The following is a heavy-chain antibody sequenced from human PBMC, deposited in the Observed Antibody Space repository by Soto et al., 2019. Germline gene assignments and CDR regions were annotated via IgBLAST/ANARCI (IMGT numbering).Heavy chain of an antibody. CDR1: GFTFSSYG. D-gene: IGHD6-6*01. V-gene: IGHV3-33*01. J-gene: IGHJ4*02. CDR3: ARQYLGLAARNRPIDY. Sequence: GGSLRLSCAASGFTFSSYGMHWVRQAPGKGLEWVAVIWYDGSNKYYADSVKGRFTISRDNSKNTLYLQMNSLRAKDTAVYYCARQYLGLAARNRPIDYWGQGTLVTVSS. CDR2: IWYDGSNK.